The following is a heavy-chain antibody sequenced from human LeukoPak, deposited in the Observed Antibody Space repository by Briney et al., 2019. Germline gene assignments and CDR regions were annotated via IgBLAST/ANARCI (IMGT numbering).Heavy chain of an antibody. Sequence: PSETLSLTCAVYGGSFSGYYWGWIRQPPGKGLGWIGSIYYSGSTYYNPSLKSRVTISVDTSKNQFSLKLSSVTAADTAVYYCARGLRDLTMIAVDWFDPWGQGTLVTVSS. V-gene: IGHV4-34*01. J-gene: IGHJ5*02. CDR1: GGSFSGYY. CDR2: IYYSGST. CDR3: ARGLRDLTMIAVDWFDP. D-gene: IGHD3-22*01.